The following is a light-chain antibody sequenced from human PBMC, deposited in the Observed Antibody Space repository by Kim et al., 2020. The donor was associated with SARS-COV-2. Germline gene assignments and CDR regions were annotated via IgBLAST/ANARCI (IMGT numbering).Light chain of an antibody. V-gene: IGLV1-40*01. CDR1: SSNIGAPYD. CDR3: QSFDSSLSGYV. J-gene: IGLJ1*01. Sequence: QSVLTQPPSVSGAPGQRVTISCTGSSSNIGAPYDVHWYQQLPGTAPKLLIYGNINRPSGVPDRFSGSKSGTSASLATTGLQAEDEADYYCQSFDSSLSGYVFGTGTKVTVL. CDR2: GNI.